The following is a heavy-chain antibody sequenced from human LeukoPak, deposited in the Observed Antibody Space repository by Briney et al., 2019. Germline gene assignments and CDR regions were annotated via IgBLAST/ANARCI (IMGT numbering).Heavy chain of an antibody. CDR2: ISSSSSYI. D-gene: IGHD2-2*01. CDR3: ARDIRCSSTSCFAYFDY. Sequence: GGSLRLSCAASGFTFSNYAMSWVRQAPGKGLEWVSSISSSSSYIYYADSVKGRFTISRDNAKNSLYLQMNSLRAEDTAVYYCARDIRCSSTSCFAYFDYWGQGTLVTVSS. CDR1: GFTFSNYA. J-gene: IGHJ4*02. V-gene: IGHV3-21*01.